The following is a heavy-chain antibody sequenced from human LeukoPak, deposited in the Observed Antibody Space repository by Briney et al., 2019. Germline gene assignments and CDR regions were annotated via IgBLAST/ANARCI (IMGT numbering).Heavy chain of an antibody. V-gene: IGHV3-15*01. Sequence: GGSLRLSCAASGFTFSNAWMSWVRQAPGKGLEWVGRIKSKTDGGTTDYAAPVKGRFTISRDDSKNTLYLQMNSLKTEDTAVYYCTTELYDFWSGYPNDYWGQGTLVTVFS. CDR1: GFTFSNAW. CDR2: IKSKTDGGTT. CDR3: TTELYDFWSGYPNDY. J-gene: IGHJ4*02. D-gene: IGHD3-3*01.